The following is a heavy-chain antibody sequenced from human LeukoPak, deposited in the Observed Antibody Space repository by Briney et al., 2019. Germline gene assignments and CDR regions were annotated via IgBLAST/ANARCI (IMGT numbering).Heavy chain of an antibody. D-gene: IGHD6-13*01. Sequence: KSSETLSLTCAVYGGSLSGYYWSWIRQPPGKGLEWIGEINHSGSTNYNPSLKSRVTISVDTSKNQFSLKLSSVTAADTAVYYCGVKKGSSWYETPYYYYYMDVWGKGTTVTVSS. J-gene: IGHJ6*03. V-gene: IGHV4-34*01. CDR3: GVKKGSSWYETPYYYYYMDV. CDR2: INHSGST. CDR1: GGSLSGYY.